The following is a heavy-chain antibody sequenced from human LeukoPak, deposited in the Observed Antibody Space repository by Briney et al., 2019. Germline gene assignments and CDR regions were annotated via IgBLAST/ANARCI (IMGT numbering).Heavy chain of an antibody. D-gene: IGHD2-21*01. CDR2: INGDVGGI. J-gene: IGHJ4*02. V-gene: IGHV3-74*01. CDR1: VFTFISYL. CDR3: ARDCLRGEWDY. Sequence: RGSLRLSCAASVFTFISYLMYWVRHAPGKGLVWVSRINGDVGGIGYADSVKGRFTISRDNAKNTLYLQMNSLRAEDTAVYYCARDCLRGEWDYWGQGPLVTVSS.